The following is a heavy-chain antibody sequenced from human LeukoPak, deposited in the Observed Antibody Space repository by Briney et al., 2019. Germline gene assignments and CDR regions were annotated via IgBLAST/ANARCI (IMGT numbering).Heavy chain of an antibody. V-gene: IGHV3-7*01. J-gene: IGHJ3*02. D-gene: IGHD1-26*01. Sequence: GGSLRLSCAASGFTFSSYWMSWVRQAPGKGLEWVANIKQDGSEEYYVDSVKGRFTISRDNAKNSLYLQMNSLRAEDTAVYYCARSGSYLLPDAFDIWGQGTMVTVSS. CDR2: IKQDGSEE. CDR1: GFTFSSYW. CDR3: ARSGSYLLPDAFDI.